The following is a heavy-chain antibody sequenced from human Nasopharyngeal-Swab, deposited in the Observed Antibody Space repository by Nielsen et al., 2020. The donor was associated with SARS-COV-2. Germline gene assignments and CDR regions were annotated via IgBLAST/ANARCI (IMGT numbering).Heavy chain of an antibody. D-gene: IGHD5-24*01. Sequence: ASVKVSCKASGYTFTGYYMHWVRQAPGQGLEWMGRMNPNSGNTGYAQKFQGRVTMTRNTSISTAYMELSSLRSEDTAVYYCARDGRWLQLLYYYYGMDVWGQGTTVTVSS. CDR1: GYTFTGYY. J-gene: IGHJ6*02. CDR2: MNPNSGNT. V-gene: IGHV1-8*02. CDR3: ARDGRWLQLLYYYYGMDV.